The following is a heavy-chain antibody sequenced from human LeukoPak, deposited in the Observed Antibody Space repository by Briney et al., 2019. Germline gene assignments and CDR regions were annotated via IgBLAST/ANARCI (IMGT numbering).Heavy chain of an antibody. Sequence: ASVKVSCKASGYTFTSYYMHWVRQAPGQGLEWMGIINPSGGSTSYAQKFQGRVTMTRDTSTSTVYMELSSLRSEDMAVYYCAVSGWYLRSPDYWGQGTLVTVSS. CDR2: INPSGGST. J-gene: IGHJ4*02. D-gene: IGHD6-19*01. CDR1: GYTFTSYY. CDR3: AVSGWYLRSPDY. V-gene: IGHV1-46*01.